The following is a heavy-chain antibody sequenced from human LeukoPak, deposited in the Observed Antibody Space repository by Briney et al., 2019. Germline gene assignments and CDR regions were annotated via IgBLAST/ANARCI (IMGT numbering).Heavy chain of an antibody. D-gene: IGHD3-10*01. J-gene: IGHJ3*01. CDR3: ARGWYYL. CDR2: IGSGGSPI. Sequence: GSLRLSCLASGSTLTSYEMNWVRQAPGKGLEWVSYIGSGGSPIYYADSVKGRFTISRDNAKNSLYLQMNSLRAEDTAVYYCARGWYYLWGQGTMVTVSS. V-gene: IGHV3-48*03. CDR1: GSTLTSYE.